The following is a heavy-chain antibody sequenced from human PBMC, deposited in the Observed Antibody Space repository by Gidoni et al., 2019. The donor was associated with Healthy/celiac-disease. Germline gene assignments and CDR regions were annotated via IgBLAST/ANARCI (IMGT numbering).Heavy chain of an antibody. V-gene: IGHV4-38-2*02. CDR3: ARATGAAAFYYFDY. CDR1: GYSISSGYY. J-gene: IGHJ4*02. Sequence: QVQLQESGPGLVKPSETLSLTCTVSGYSISSGYYWGWIRQPPGKGLEWIGSIYHSGSTYYNPSLKSRVTISVDTSKNQFSLKLSSVTAADTAVYYCARATGAAAFYYFDYWGQGTLVTVSS. CDR2: IYHSGST. D-gene: IGHD6-13*01.